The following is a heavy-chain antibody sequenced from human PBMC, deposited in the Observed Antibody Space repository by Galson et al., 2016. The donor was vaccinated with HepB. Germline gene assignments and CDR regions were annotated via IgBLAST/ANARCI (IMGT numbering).Heavy chain of an antibody. CDR3: ARNAEYIAVAGNFDY. CDR1: GYTFSNYF. D-gene: IGHD6-19*01. Sequence: SVKVSCKASGYTFSNYFMHWARQAPGQGLEWMGIINPSGGFTDYAQKFQGRVTMTKDTSTSTVYMELSSLRSEDTAVYYCARNAEYIAVAGNFDYWGQGTLVTVSS. J-gene: IGHJ4*02. CDR2: INPSGGFT. V-gene: IGHV1-46*01.